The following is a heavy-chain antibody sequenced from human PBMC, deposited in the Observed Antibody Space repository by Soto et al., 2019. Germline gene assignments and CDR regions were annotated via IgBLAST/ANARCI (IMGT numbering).Heavy chain of an antibody. CDR3: ARSMAPRFLEWLLSLYFDY. CDR2: ISSSGSTI. V-gene: IGHV3-11*01. D-gene: IGHD3-3*01. J-gene: IGHJ4*02. Sequence: GGSLRVSCAASGFTFSDYYMSWIRQAPGKGLEWVSYISSSGSTIYYADSVKGRFTISRDNAKNSLYLQMNSLRAEDTAVYYCARSMAPRFLEWLLSLYFDYWGQGTLVTVSS. CDR1: GFTFSDYY.